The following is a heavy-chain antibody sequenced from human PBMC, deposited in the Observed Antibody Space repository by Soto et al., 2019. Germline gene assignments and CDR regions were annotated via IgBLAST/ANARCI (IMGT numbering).Heavy chain of an antibody. D-gene: IGHD6-13*01. J-gene: IGHJ4*02. CDR2: IWYDGSNK. V-gene: IGHV3-33*01. Sequence: GGSLRLSCAASGFTFSSYGMHWVRQAPGKGLEWVAVIWYDGSNKYYADSVKGRFTISRDNSKNTLYLQMNSLRAEDTAVYYCARLAEAAAGRPLDYWGQGTLVTVSS. CDR3: ARLAEAAAGRPLDY. CDR1: GFTFSSYG.